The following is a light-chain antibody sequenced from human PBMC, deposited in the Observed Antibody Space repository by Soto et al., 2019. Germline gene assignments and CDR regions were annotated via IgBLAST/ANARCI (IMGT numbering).Light chain of an antibody. CDR3: SSYAASDSFVV. CDR2: EVY. Sequence: QSVLTQPPSASGSPGQSVTISCTGTSSDVGGYNYVSWYQHHPDKAPKLIIYEVYKRPSGVPDRFSGSKSGNTASLTVSGLQAEDEAEYYCSSYAASDSFVVFGGGNKLTVL. CDR1: SSDVGGYNY. V-gene: IGLV2-8*01. J-gene: IGLJ2*01.